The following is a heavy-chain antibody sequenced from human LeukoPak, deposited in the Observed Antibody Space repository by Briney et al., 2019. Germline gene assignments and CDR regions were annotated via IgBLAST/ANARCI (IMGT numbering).Heavy chain of an antibody. CDR3: ARDPYYDILTGYYKRPWFDP. CDR2: INPNSGGT. Sequence: GASVKVSCKASGYTFTGYYMHWVRQAPGQGLEWMGWINPNSGGTNYAQKFQGRVTMTRDTSISTAYMELSRLRSDDTAVYYCARDPYYDILTGYYKRPWFDPWGQGTLVTVSS. J-gene: IGHJ5*02. V-gene: IGHV1-2*02. CDR1: GYTFTGYY. D-gene: IGHD3-9*01.